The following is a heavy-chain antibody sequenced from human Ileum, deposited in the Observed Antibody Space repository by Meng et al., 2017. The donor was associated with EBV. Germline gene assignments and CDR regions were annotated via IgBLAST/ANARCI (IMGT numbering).Heavy chain of an antibody. CDR2: IYSSGTT. CDR1: GGSVIISSYY. CDR3: ARGWDTAMDSG. Sequence: LQGSGPGLVKPSKSLSLTFSVPGGSVIISSYYWSWIRQPPGKVLDWIGYIYSSGTTNYNPSLESRVTISVDTSKNQFSLKLRSVAASDTAVYYCARGWDTAMDSGWGQGTLVTVSS. D-gene: IGHD5-18*01. J-gene: IGHJ4*02. V-gene: IGHV4-61*01.